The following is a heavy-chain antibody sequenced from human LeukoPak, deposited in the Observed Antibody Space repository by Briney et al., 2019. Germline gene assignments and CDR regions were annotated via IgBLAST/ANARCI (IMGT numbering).Heavy chain of an antibody. V-gene: IGHV3-23*01. D-gene: IGHD3-3*01. CDR1: GFTFSSYA. J-gene: IGHJ4*02. CDR3: AKDHKGFLEWLPYYFDY. Sequence: PGGSLRLSCAASGFTFSSYAMSWVRQAPGKGLEWVSAISGSGGSTYYADSVKGRFTISRDNSKNTLYLQMNSLRAEDTAVYYCAKDHKGFLEWLPYYFDYWGQGTLVTVSS. CDR2: ISGSGGST.